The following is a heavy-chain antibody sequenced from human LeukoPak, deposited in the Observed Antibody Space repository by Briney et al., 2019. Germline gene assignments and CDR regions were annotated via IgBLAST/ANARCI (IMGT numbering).Heavy chain of an antibody. CDR1: GFTFSNSA. D-gene: IGHD6-19*01. CDR3: AKGIYSSGWSYFDY. J-gene: IGHJ4*01. Sequence: WGSLRLSCAASGFTFSNSAMSWVRQAPGKGLEWVSTLSGSGITTYYADSVKGRFTISRDNSKNTLYLQMNSLRAEDTAVYYCAKGIYSSGWSYFDYWGHGTLVTVSS. CDR2: LSGSGITT. V-gene: IGHV3-23*01.